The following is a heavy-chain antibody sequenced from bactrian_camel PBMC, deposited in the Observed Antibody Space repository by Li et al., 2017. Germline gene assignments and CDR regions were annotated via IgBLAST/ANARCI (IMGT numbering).Heavy chain of an antibody. CDR3: AADRALGFCVEMMGGNIRRGSGY. V-gene: IGHV3S53*01. J-gene: IGHJ6*01. Sequence: VQLVESGGGLVQPGGSLNLSCAATGKTNVLNCMGWFRQAPGKEREGVAVITRIHGGTEYADSVKGRFIISRDSSKMTWSLQMNNLKPEDTAMYYCAADRALGFCVEMMGGNIRRGSGYWGQGTQVTVS. D-gene: IGHD2*01. CDR1: GKTNVLNC. CDR2: ITRIHGGT.